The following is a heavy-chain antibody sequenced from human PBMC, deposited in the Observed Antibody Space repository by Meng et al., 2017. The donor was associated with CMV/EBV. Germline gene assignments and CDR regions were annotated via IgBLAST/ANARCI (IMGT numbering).Heavy chain of an antibody. CDR3: AREAAAGAPGY. V-gene: IGHV3-74*01. Sequence: ETLSLTCAASGFTFSSYWMHWVRQAPGKGLVWVSRINSDGSSTSYADSVKGRFTTSRDNAKNTLYLQMNSLRAEDTAVYYCAREAAAGAPGYWGQGTLVTVSS. D-gene: IGHD6-13*01. J-gene: IGHJ4*02. CDR1: GFTFSSYW. CDR2: INSDGSST.